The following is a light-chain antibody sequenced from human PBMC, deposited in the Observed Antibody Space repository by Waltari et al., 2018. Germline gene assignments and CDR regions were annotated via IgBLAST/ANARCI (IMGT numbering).Light chain of an antibody. CDR1: NIGIKS. Sequence: SYVVTQPPSVSVAPGKTASITCGGNNIGIKSVHWYQQKSGQDPVLVVYDDSDRPSGIPERFSGSNSGNTATLTISRVEAGDEADYYCQVWDSSSDHRVFGGGTKLTVL. V-gene: IGLV3-21*03. CDR2: DDS. J-gene: IGLJ3*02. CDR3: QVWDSSSDHRV.